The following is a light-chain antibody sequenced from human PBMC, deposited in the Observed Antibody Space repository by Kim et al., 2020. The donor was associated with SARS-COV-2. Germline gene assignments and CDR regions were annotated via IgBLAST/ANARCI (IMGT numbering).Light chain of an antibody. V-gene: IGKV1-17*01. CDR3: LQHSTYTST. CDR2: AAS. CDR1: QDISKD. J-gene: IGKJ5*01. Sequence: ASVGDRVTITCRASQDISKDLCWYQQTPGRAPKRLIYAASSLQSGAPSRSSGSGSGTESTLTITSVQPEDFATYCCLQHSTYTSTFGKGTRMEIK.